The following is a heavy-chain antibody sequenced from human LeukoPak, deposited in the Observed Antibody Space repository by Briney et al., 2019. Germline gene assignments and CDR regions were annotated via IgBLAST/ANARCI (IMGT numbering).Heavy chain of an antibody. J-gene: IGHJ6*03. V-gene: IGHV3-23*01. CDR1: GFTFSSYA. CDR2: ISGSGGST. Sequence: GGSLRLSCAASGFTFSSYAMSWVRQAPGKGLEWVSAISGSGGSTYYADSVKGRFTISRDNAKNTLYLQMNSLRAEDTAVYYCARTGRGYYDSSGYYGYYYYYMDVWGKGTTVTVSS. D-gene: IGHD3-22*01. CDR3: ARTGRGYYDSSGYYGYYYYYMDV.